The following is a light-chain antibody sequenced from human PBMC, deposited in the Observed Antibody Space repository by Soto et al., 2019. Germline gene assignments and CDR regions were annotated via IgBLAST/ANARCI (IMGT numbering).Light chain of an antibody. Sequence: IQMTQSPSTLSASVGDRVIITCLASQGIGSWLAWYQQKPGKAPKLLIYKASTLESGVPSRFGGSGSGTDFTLTISSLQPDDFATYYCQQYDTYWTFGQGTKVEIK. CDR2: KAS. V-gene: IGKV1-5*03. CDR3: QQYDTYWT. CDR1: QGIGSW. J-gene: IGKJ1*01.